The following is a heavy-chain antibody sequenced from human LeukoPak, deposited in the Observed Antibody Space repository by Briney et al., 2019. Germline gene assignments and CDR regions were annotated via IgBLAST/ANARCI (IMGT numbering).Heavy chain of an antibody. CDR1: GGSISSSSYYY. Sequence: SETLSLTCSVSGGSISSSSYYYWSWIRQHPGKGLEWIAYIYYTGSTYYNPSLKSRLTISVDTSKNHFSLRLSSMTAADTAVYYCARVPSVIDAFDIWGQGTMVTVSS. D-gene: IGHD2-21*01. J-gene: IGHJ3*02. CDR3: ARVPSVIDAFDI. V-gene: IGHV4-31*03. CDR2: IYYTGST.